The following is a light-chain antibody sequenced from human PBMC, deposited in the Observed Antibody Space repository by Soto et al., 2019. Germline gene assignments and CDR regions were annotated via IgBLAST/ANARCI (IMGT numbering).Light chain of an antibody. CDR3: QQYSHSPWA. CDR1: QSVGSSY. Sequence: VLTQPPGTLSLSPGERATLSCRARQSVGSSYIAWYQQKHGQAPSLFIYGASSRATGTPDRISGSGSGTDLTITISRLQPEDCEVYDCQQYSHSPWAFGQGTKVDIK. CDR2: GAS. V-gene: IGKV3-20*01. J-gene: IGKJ1*01.